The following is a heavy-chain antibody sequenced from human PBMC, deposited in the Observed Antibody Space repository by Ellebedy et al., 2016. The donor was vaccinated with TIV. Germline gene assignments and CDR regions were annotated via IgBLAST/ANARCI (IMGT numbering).Heavy chain of an antibody. CDR2: IDPSDSYT. V-gene: IGHV5-10-1*01. CDR3: ARDWGGNSDYYYGMDV. D-gene: IGHD4-23*01. J-gene: IGHJ6*02. CDR1: GYSFTSYW. Sequence: GESLKISXKGSGYSFTSYWIGWVRQMPGKGLEWMGRIDPSDSYTNYSPSFQGHVTISADKSISTAYLQWSSLKASDTAMYYCARDWGGNSDYYYGMDVWGQGTTVTVSS.